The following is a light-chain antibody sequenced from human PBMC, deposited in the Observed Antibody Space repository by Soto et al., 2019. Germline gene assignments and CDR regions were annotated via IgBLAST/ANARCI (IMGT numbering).Light chain of an antibody. CDR2: DVN. Sequence: QSALTHPASLPVSPGQSIALSCTGSSSDVGAYDYVSWYQQHAGKAPKLMIYDVNNRPSGVSNRFSGSKSGNTASLTISGLQAEDEADYYCSSYTISSTPLYVFGTGTKVTVL. CDR3: SSYTISSTPLYV. J-gene: IGLJ1*01. V-gene: IGLV2-14*01. CDR1: SSDVGAYDY.